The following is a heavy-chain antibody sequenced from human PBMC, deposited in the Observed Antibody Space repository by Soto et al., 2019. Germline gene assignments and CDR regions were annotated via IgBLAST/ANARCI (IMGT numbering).Heavy chain of an antibody. D-gene: IGHD5-12*01. Sequence: GGSLRLSCAASGFTVSSNYMSWVRQAPGKGLEWVSVIYSGGSTYYADSVKGRFTISRDNSKNTLYLQMNSLRAEDTAVYYCARGGYNPYYGMDVWGQGTTVTVSS. J-gene: IGHJ6*02. CDR2: IYSGGST. V-gene: IGHV3-66*01. CDR3: ARGGYNPYYGMDV. CDR1: GFTVSSNY.